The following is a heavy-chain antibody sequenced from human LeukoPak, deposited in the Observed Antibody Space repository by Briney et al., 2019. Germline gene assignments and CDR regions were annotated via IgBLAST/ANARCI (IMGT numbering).Heavy chain of an antibody. CDR3: ARARYSSGWTPHY. Sequence: SQTLSLTCTVSGGSISSGSYYWSWIRQPAGKGLEWIGRIYTSGSTNYNPSLKSRVTISVDTSKNQFSLKLSSVTAADTAVYYCARARYSSGWTPHYWGRGTLVTVSS. J-gene: IGHJ4*02. CDR1: GGSISSGSYY. CDR2: IYTSGST. D-gene: IGHD6-19*01. V-gene: IGHV4-61*02.